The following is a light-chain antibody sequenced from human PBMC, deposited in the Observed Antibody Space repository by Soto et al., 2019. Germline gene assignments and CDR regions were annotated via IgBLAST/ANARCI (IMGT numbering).Light chain of an antibody. CDR1: SSDVGGYNF. Sequence: QSALTQPASVSGSPGQSIPISCTGTSSDVGGYNFVSWYQQPPGNAPKLIIYDVSDRPSGVSSRFSGSKSGNTASLTISGRQAEDEADYFCSSYTSTSTVIFGGGTKLTVL. V-gene: IGLV2-14*03. J-gene: IGLJ2*01. CDR2: DVS. CDR3: SSYTSTSTVI.